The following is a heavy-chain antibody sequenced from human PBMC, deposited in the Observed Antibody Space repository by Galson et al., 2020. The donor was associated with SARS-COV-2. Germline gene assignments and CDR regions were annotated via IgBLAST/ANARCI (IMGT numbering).Heavy chain of an antibody. V-gene: IGHV3-7*01. J-gene: IGHJ4*02. CDR3: ARTQIGIAVAGDVDD. CDR2: IKQDGSEK. CDR1: GFTFSSYW. Sequence: QLGESLKISCAASGFTFSSYWMSWVRQAPGKGLEWVANIKQDGSEKYYVDSVKGRFTISRDNAKNSLYLQMNSLRAEDTAVYYCARTQIGIAVAGDVDDGGQGTLVTVSS. D-gene: IGHD6-19*01.